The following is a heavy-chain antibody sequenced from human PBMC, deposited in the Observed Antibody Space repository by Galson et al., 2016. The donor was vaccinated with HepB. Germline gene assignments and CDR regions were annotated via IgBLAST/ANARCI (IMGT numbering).Heavy chain of an antibody. CDR1: GFSFSTYT. CDR3: ARDRSRFSSGYYTGARDVFAI. CDR2: ISSSSAYV. V-gene: IGHV3-21*01. D-gene: IGHD3-3*01. Sequence: LRLSCAASGFSFSTYTMNWVRQAPGKGLEWISYISSSSAYVDYADSVKGRFTISRENAKNSLYLQMSSLRAVDTAVYYCARDRSRFSSGYYTGARDVFAIWGQGTLVTVSS. J-gene: IGHJ4*02.